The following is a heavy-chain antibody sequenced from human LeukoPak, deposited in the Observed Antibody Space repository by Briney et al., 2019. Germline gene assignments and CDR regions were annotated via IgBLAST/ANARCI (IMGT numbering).Heavy chain of an antibody. V-gene: IGHV3-23*01. J-gene: IGHJ6*03. CDR1: GFTFSSYA. Sequence: GGSLRLSCAASGFTFSSYAMSWVRQAPGKGLEWVSAISDSGGSTYYADSMKGRFTISRDNSKNTLYLQMNSLRAEDTAAYYCAKDLLRGGATRFRNYYYYMDVWGKGTTVTVSS. CDR2: ISDSGGST. D-gene: IGHD1-26*01. CDR3: AKDLLRGGATRFRNYYYYMDV.